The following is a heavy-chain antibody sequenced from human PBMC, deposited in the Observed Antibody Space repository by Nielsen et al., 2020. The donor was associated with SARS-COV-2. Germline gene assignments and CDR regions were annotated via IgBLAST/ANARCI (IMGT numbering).Heavy chain of an antibody. V-gene: IGHV4-59*01. CDR2: MFYNGRT. D-gene: IGHD3-10*01. J-gene: IGHJ4*02. Sequence: GSLRLSCTVSGGSISSDYWSWIRQPPGKGLEWIGYMFYNGRTNYSPSLKSRVTMSIDTSKKRFSLELTSVTAADSAVYYCARGYYNVDYWGQGTLVNVSS. CDR3: ARGYYNVDY. CDR1: GGSISSDY.